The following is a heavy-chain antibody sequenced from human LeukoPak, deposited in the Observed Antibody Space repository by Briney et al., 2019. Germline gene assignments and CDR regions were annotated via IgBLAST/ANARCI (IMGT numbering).Heavy chain of an antibody. V-gene: IGHV3-30*02. Sequence: PGGSLRLSCAASGFTFSSYGMYWVRQAPGKGLEWVAFIQHDGRDRYYADSVKGRFTTSRDNSKNTLYLQMNSLRAEDMALYYCATRDCSGSGCGYYCMDVWGKGTTVTVS. J-gene: IGHJ6*03. CDR2: IQHDGRDR. D-gene: IGHD2-15*01. CDR3: ATRDCSGSGCGYYCMDV. CDR1: GFTFSSYG.